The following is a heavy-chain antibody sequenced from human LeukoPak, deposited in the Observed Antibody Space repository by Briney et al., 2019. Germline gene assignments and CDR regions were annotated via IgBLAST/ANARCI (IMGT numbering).Heavy chain of an antibody. CDR2: IKQDGSEE. CDR1: GFTSSSYW. D-gene: IGHD6-19*01. V-gene: IGHV3-7*01. J-gene: IGHJ5*02. CDR3: ASAQLWLSWFDP. Sequence: GGSLRLSCEASGFTSSSYWMTWVRQAPGKGLEWVANIKQDGSEEYYVDSVKGRFTISRDNAKNSLYLQMNSLRVEDTAVYYCASAQLWLSWFDPWGQGTLVTVSS.